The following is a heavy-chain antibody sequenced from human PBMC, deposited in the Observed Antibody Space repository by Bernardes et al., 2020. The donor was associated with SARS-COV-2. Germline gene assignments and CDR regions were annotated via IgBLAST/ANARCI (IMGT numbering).Heavy chain of an antibody. D-gene: IGHD4-17*01. V-gene: IGHV4-59*01. J-gene: IGHJ3*02. CDR1: GGSISGYY. Sequence: SETLSLTCTVSGGSISGYYWTWIRQPPGRGLEWIGYIDYRANTKYTPSLKSRVTISLDRSKNQFSLNLDSVTAADTAVYYCARGEDYSDYDAYALDIWGQGTLVTVSS. CDR2: IDYRANT. CDR3: ARGEDYSDYDAYALDI.